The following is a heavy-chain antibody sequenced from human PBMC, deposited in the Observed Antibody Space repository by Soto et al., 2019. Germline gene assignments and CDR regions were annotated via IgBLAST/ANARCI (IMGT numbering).Heavy chain of an antibody. CDR1: GGNFNTYA. V-gene: IGHV1-69*01. Sequence: QVQLVQSGAEVREPGSSVRLSCKASGGNFNTYAFNWVRQAPGQGLEWLGGIITFYGTAMYAQNCQGRVTITADEFRTTAYMELNSLRYDDTAVYYCARGGKERFRGPGMDVWGQGTTVTFSS. CDR2: IITFYGTA. D-gene: IGHD1-26*01. J-gene: IGHJ6*02. CDR3: ARGGKERFRGPGMDV.